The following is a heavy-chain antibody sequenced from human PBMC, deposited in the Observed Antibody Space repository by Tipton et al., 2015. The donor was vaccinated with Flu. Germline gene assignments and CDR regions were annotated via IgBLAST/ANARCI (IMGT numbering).Heavy chain of an antibody. CDR3: ARVTRRGQQLVNKPVHWYFDL. CDR2: VSNVGST. V-gene: IGHV4-59*02. D-gene: IGHD6-13*01. J-gene: IGHJ2*01. Sequence: TLSLTCTVSGDSVNNYFWSWIRQPPGKGLEWIGYVSNVGSTNYSPSLKSRVAMSVDTSKDQFSLKLSSVTAADTAIYYCARVTRRGQQLVNKPVHWYFDLWGRGTLVTVSS. CDR1: GDSVNNYF.